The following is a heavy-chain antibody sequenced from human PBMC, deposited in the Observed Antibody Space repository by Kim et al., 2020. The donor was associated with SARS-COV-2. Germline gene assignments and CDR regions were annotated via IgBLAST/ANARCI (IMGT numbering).Heavy chain of an antibody. CDR2: INHSGST. CDR1: GGSFSGYY. D-gene: IGHD6-13*01. V-gene: IGHV4-34*01. CDR3: ASGDSSWYFDY. Sequence: SETLSLTCAVYGGSFSGYYWSWIRQPPGKGLEWIGEINHSGSTNYNPSLKSRVTISVDTSKNQFSLKLSSVTAADTAVYYCASGDSSWYFDYWGQGTLVTVSS. J-gene: IGHJ4*02.